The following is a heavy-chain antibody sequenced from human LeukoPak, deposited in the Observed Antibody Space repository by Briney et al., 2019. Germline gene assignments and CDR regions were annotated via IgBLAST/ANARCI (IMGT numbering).Heavy chain of an antibody. CDR2: IYYSGST. J-gene: IGHJ6*03. V-gene: IGHV4-59*01. CDR1: GGSISSYY. CDR3: ARVGGDPYYYYYYYMDV. Sequence: SETLSLTCTVSGGSISSYYWSWIRQPPGKGLEWIGYIYYSGSTNYNPSLKSRVTISVDTSKNQFSLKLSSVTAADTAVYYCARVGGDPYYYYYYYMDVWGKGTTVTVS. D-gene: IGHD4-17*01.